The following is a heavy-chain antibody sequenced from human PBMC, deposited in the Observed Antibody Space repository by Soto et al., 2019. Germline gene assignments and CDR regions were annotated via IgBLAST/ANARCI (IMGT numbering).Heavy chain of an antibody. J-gene: IGHJ5*02. CDR1: GVTLSNYS. CDR2: ISRSSSTI. CDR3: ARARPWFDP. Sequence: EVQLVESGGGLVQPGGSLRLSCAASGVTLSNYSMNWVRQAPGKGLEWVSYISRSSSTIYYADSVKGRFTISRDNAKNSLYLQMNSLRDEDTAVYYCARARPWFDPWGQGTLVTVSS. V-gene: IGHV3-48*02.